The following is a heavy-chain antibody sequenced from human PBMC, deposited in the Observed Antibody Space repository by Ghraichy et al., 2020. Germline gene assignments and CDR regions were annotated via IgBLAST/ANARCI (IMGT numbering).Heavy chain of an antibody. J-gene: IGHJ5*02. Sequence: SVKVSCKASGGTLSSYAISWVRQAPGQGLEWMGRIIPILGIANYAKKLQGRVTITADKSTSTAYMELSSLRSEDTAVYYCARGLWFGKLSHINWFDPWGQVPLVTVSS. CDR1: GGTLSSYA. V-gene: IGHV1-69*04. CDR2: IIPILGIA. D-gene: IGHD3-10*01. CDR3: ARGLWFGKLSHINWFDP.